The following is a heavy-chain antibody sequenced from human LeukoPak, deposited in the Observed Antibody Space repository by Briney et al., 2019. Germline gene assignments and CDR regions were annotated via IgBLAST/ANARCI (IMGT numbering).Heavy chain of an antibody. D-gene: IGHD3-22*01. J-gene: IGHJ4*02. V-gene: IGHV4-39*07. CDR1: GDSISSSSYQ. CDR3: ARDDYYDSSGYGTDF. CDR2: IYKSGKT. Sequence: SETLSLTCTVSGDSISSSSYQWGWVRQPPGKGLEWIGSIYKSGKTYHNPSLKSRITMSIDTSKNRFSLKLTFMTAADTAVYYCARDDYYDSSGYGTDFWGRGTLVTVSS.